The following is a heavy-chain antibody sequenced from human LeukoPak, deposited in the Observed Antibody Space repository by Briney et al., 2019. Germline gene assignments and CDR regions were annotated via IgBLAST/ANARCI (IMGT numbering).Heavy chain of an antibody. CDR2: INHSGST. D-gene: IGHD6-13*01. CDR1: GGSFSGYY. J-gene: IGHJ6*02. Sequence: SETLSLTCAVYGGSFSGYYWSWIRQPPGKGLEWIGEINHSGSTNYNPSLKSRVTISVDTSKNQFSLKLSSVTAADTAVYYCARDSIAAAGTYYYGMDVWGQGTTATVSS. V-gene: IGHV4-34*01. CDR3: ARDSIAAAGTYYYGMDV.